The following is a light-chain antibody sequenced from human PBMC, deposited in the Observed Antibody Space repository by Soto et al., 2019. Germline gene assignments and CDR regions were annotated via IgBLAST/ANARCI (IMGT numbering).Light chain of an antibody. CDR1: QSINNN. Sequence: EIVMTQSPATLSVSPGERATLSCRASQSINNNLAWYQQKPGQGPRLLIYGASSRATGIPARFSGSGSWTGFTLTISSLHSEECAIYYCQQYNNWPLTLGGGNKVEIK. J-gene: IGKJ4*01. V-gene: IGKV3-15*01. CDR3: QQYNNWPLT. CDR2: GAS.